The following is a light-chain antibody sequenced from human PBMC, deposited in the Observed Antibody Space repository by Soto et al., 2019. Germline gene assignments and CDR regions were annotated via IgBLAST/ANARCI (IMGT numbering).Light chain of an antibody. CDR2: DAS. J-gene: IGKJ4*01. Sequence: EIVLTQSPATLSLSPGERATLSCRASQSVSTFLAWYQQKPGQAPRLLIYDASNRATGIPLRFSGGGSGTDFTLTISGLVPEDFAVYYCQQRSTRPHVTFGGGTKVEIK. CDR1: QSVSTF. CDR3: QQRSTRPHVT. V-gene: IGKV3-11*01.